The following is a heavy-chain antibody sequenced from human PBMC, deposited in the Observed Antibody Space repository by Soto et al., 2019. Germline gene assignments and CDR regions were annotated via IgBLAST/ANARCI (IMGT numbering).Heavy chain of an antibody. Sequence: ESGGGLAQPGGSLRLSCAASGFTLSGYAMDWVRQAPGKGLEYVSGISSNGVGTYYANSVQGRFTISRDNSKNTVYLQMGSLRPEDMAVYYCARRARPDFYYMDVWGKGTTVTVSS. D-gene: IGHD6-6*01. CDR3: ARRARPDFYYMDV. CDR1: GFTLSGYA. CDR2: ISSNGVGT. V-gene: IGHV3-64*01. J-gene: IGHJ6*03.